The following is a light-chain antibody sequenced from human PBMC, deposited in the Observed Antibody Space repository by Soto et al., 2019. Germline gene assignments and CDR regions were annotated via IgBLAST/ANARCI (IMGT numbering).Light chain of an antibody. CDR3: AAWDYSLSGHV. CDR1: SSNIGSNY. V-gene: IGLV1-47*01. J-gene: IGLJ1*01. CDR2: RNN. Sequence: QSVLTQPPSASGTPGQRVTISCSGSSSNIGSNYVSWYQQLPGTAPKLLIFRNNERPSGVPDRFSGSKSGTSGSLAISGLRSEDEADYYCAAWDYSLSGHVFGPATKLTVL.